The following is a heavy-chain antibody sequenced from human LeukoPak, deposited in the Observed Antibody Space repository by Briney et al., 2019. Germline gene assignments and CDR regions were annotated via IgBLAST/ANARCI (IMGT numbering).Heavy chain of an antibody. V-gene: IGHV3-21*01. J-gene: IGHJ6*04. CDR3: ARDALDCGSTSCYFFYYGMDV. CDR1: GFTFSSYS. D-gene: IGHD2-2*01. CDR2: ISSSSSYI. Sequence: GGSLRLSCAASGFTFSSYSMNWVRQAPGKGLEWVSSISSSSSYIYYADSVKGRFTISRDNAKNSLYLQMNSLRAEDTAVYYCARDALDCGSTSCYFFYYGMDVWGKGTTVTVSS.